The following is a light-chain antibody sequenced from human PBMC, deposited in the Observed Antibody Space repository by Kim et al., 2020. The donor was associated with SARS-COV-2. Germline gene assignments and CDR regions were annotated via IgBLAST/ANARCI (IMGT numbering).Light chain of an antibody. CDR3: HQYGSSPWT. CDR1: QNVKSNY. V-gene: IGKV3-20*01. CDR2: ATS. J-gene: IGKJ1*01. Sequence: SPGESAPRSCRPSQNVKSNYLAWYQQRPGQAPRLLIYATSSRATGIPDRFSGSGSGTDFTLTISSLEADDFAVYSCHQYGSSPWTFGQGTKVDIK.